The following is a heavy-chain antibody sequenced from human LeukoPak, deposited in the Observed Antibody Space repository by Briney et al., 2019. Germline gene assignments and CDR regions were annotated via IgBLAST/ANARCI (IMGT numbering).Heavy chain of an antibody. D-gene: IGHD6-19*01. Sequence: KPSETLSLTCAVYGGSFSGYYWSWIRQPPGQGLEWIGEINHSGSTNYNPSLKSRVTMSVDTSKNQFSLKLSSVTAADTAVYYCARHAVSSGWYLGMYYYYMDVWGKGTTVTVSS. CDR2: INHSGST. V-gene: IGHV4-34*01. CDR3: ARHAVSSGWYLGMYYYYMDV. J-gene: IGHJ6*03. CDR1: GGSFSGYY.